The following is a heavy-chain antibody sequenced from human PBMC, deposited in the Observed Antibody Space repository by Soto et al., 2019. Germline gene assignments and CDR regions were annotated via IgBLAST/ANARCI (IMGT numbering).Heavy chain of an antibody. J-gene: IGHJ6*02. CDR3: AKDRVEWELLHVGMDV. CDR1: GFTFSNYA. V-gene: IGHV3-23*01. CDR2: ISGSGGST. D-gene: IGHD1-26*01. Sequence: EVQLLESGGGLVQPGGSLRLSCAASGFTFSNYAMSWVRQAPGKGLEWVSAISGSGGSTYYADSVKGRFTISRDNSKNTLYLQMNSLRAGNTAVYYCAKDRVEWELLHVGMDVWGQENTVTVSS.